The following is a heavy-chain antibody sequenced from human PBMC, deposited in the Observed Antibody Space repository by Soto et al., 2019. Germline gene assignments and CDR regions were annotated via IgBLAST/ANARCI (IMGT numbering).Heavy chain of an antibody. CDR3: ARGIEGLYYDYVWGSYRPFCFDY. J-gene: IGHJ4*02. CDR1: GYTFTIYG. V-gene: IGHV1-8*02. CDR2: ISANNGNT. Sequence: GASVKVSCKASGYTFTIYGISWVRQAPGQGLEWMGWISANNGNTGYAQEFQGRVTMTRNTSISTAYMELSSLRSEDTAVYYCARGIEGLYYDYVWGSYRPFCFDYWGQGTLVTVSS. D-gene: IGHD3-16*02.